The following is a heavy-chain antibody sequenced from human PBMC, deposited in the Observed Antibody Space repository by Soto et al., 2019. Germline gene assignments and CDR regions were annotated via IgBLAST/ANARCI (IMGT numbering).Heavy chain of an antibody. CDR2: IYYSGST. Sequence: QVQLQESGPGLVKPSETLSLTCTVSGGSISSYYWSWIRQPPGKGLEWIGYIYYSGSTTYNPSLKSRVTISVDTSKNQFSLKLSSVTAADTAVYYCARRYGSAIDYWGQGTLVTVSS. CDR1: GGSISSYY. V-gene: IGHV4-59*08. CDR3: ARRYGSAIDY. J-gene: IGHJ4*02. D-gene: IGHD1-26*01.